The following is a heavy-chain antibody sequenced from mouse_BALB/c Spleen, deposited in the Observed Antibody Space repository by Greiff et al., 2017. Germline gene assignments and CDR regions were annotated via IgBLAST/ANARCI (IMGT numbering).Heavy chain of an antibody. J-gene: IGHJ4*01. CDR1: GYSFTGYY. CDR2: ISCYNGAT. Sequence: LVKTGASVKISCKASGYSFTGYYMHWVKQSHGKSLEWIGYISCYNGATSYNQKFKGKATFTVDTSSSTAYMQFNSLTSEDSAVYYCARHYRYDDYAMDYWGQGTSVTVSS. V-gene: IGHV1S34*01. D-gene: IGHD2-14*01. CDR3: ARHYRYDDYAMDY.